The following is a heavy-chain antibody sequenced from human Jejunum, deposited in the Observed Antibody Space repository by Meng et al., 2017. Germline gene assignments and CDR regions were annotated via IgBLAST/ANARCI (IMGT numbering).Heavy chain of an antibody. CDR3: AVSSNWAFRD. CDR2: IKTDGGEE. CDR1: GFVVSNSY. D-gene: IGHD7-27*01. J-gene: IGHJ4*02. V-gene: IGHV3-7*01. Sequence: GASLKISCAASGFVVSNSYMTWVRQAPERGLDWVAQIKTDGGEENYGDSVKGRFTISRDNAKNSLFLHINRLRADDTAIYYCAVSSNWAFRDWGQGSLVTVSS.